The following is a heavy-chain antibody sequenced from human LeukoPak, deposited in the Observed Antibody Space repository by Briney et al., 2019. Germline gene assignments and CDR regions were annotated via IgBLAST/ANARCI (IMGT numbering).Heavy chain of an antibody. D-gene: IGHD3-9*01. CDR2: VHPGGGST. J-gene: IGHJ5*02. CDR3: ALEVQDILTVDPFSEP. Sequence: GASVKVSCKASGYTFTSYFIHWVRQAPGQGPEWVGIVHPGGGSTSYAEKFQGRVTMTSDTSTSTVYMELSSLRSEYTAVYYCALEVQDILTVDPFSEPWGEGNLVTVSS. V-gene: IGHV1-46*01. CDR1: GYTFTSYF.